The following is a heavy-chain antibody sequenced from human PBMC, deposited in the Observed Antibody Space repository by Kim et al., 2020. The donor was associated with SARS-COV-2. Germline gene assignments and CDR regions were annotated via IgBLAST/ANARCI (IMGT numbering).Heavy chain of an antibody. CDR3: ARATRQWLVNYYHYYMDV. Sequence: SETLSLTCAVYGGSFSGYYWSWIRQPPGKGLEWIGEINHSGSTNYNPPLKSRVIISVDTSKNQFSLKLSSVTAADTAVYYCARATRQWLVNYYHYYMDV. J-gene: IGHJ6*03. CDR2: INHSGST. CDR1: GGSFSGYY. V-gene: IGHV4-34*01. D-gene: IGHD6-19*01.